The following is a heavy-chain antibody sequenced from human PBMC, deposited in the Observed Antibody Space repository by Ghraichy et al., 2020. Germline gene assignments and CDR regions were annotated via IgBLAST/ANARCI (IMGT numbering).Heavy chain of an antibody. V-gene: IGHV3-49*04. D-gene: IGHD3-10*01. CDR1: GFTFGDYA. J-gene: IGHJ3*02. CDR2: IRSKAYGGTT. Sequence: GGSLRLSCTASGFTFGDYAMSWVRQAPGKGLEWVGFIRSKAYGGTTEYAASVKGRFTISRDDSKSIAYLQMNSLKTEDTAVYYCTRVNHYYGSGSYPFDIWGQGTMVTVSS. CDR3: TRVNHYYGSGSYPFDI.